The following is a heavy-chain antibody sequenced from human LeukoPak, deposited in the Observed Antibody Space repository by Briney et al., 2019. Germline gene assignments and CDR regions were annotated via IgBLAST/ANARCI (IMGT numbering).Heavy chain of an antibody. CDR2: NDSSGSYT. Sequence: GGSLRLSCAASGFAFGNYAMGWVRQAPGKGLEWVSSNDSSGSYTPSADSVKGRFTISRDNSENTVYLQMNSLRAEDTAVYSCAKISTVTANFDHWGQGTLVTVSS. D-gene: IGHD4-17*01. J-gene: IGHJ4*02. V-gene: IGHV3-23*01. CDR3: AKISTVTANFDH. CDR1: GFAFGNYA.